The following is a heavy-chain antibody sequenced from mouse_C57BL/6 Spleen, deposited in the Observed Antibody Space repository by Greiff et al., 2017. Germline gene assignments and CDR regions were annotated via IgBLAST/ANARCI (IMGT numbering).Heavy chain of an antibody. CDR2: IYIGNGYP. J-gene: IGHJ2*01. Sequence: VQLKQSGAELVRPGSSVKMSCKTSGYTFTSYGINWVKQRPGQGLEWIGYIYIGNGYPEYNEKFKGQATLTSDTSSSTAYMQLSSLTSEDSAIXFCARWGTTPHLDYWGQGTTLTVSS. V-gene: IGHV1-58*01. CDR1: GYTFTSYG. D-gene: IGHD1-1*01. CDR3: ARWGTTPHLDY.